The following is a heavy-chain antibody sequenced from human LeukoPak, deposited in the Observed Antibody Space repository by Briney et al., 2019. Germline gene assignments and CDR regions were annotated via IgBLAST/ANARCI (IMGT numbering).Heavy chain of an antibody. D-gene: IGHD6-19*01. V-gene: IGHV3-30*02. CDR2: IRYDGTIK. Sequence: GGSLRLSCAASGFSLSNYGLHWVRQAPGKGLEWVSFIRYDGTIKYYADSVKGRFTISRDNSNNTLYLQMNDLRADDTAVYYCAKNPDSSGWKFFDYWGQGTLVTVSS. CDR1: GFSLSNYG. CDR3: AKNPDSSGWKFFDY. J-gene: IGHJ4*02.